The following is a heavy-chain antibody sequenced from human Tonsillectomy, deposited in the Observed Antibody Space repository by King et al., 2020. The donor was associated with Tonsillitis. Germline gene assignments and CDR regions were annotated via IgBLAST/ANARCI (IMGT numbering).Heavy chain of an antibody. D-gene: IGHD4-17*01. CDR2: ISGSGGST. V-gene: IGHV3-23*04. CDR3: AKDPTDNGDYEWVY. J-gene: IGHJ4*02. CDR1: GFTFRSYA. Sequence: QLVQSGGGLVQPGESLRLSCAASGFTFRSYAMSWVRQAPGKGLEWVAGISGSGGSTHYADSVKGRFTISRDNSENTLFVQLNSLRAEDTAVYYCAKDPTDNGDYEWVYWGRGTLVTVSS.